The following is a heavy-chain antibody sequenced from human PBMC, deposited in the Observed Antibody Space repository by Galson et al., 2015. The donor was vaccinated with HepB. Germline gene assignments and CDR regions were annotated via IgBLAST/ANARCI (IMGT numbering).Heavy chain of an antibody. D-gene: IGHD3-10*01. V-gene: IGHV3-15*01. CDR3: ATSLGFGYGASTVAVDY. CDR1: GFTFNNAW. Sequence: SLRLSCAASGFTFNNAWMCWVRQAPGKGLEWVGRIKSRAEDGTTIYAAPVRGRFTISRDDSKNTLYLQMNSLTTEDTGVYYCATSLGFGYGASTVAVDYWGQGTLVTVST. CDR2: IKSRAEDGTT. J-gene: IGHJ4*02.